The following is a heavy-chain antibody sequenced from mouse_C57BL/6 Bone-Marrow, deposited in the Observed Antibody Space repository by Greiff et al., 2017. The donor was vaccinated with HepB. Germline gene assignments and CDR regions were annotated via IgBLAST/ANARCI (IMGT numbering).Heavy chain of an antibody. Sequence: EVKLMESGGGLVKPGGSLKLSCAASGFTFSDYGMHWVRQAPEKGLEWVAYISSGSSTIYYADTVKGRFTISRDNAKNTLFLQMTSLRSEDTAMYYCARAYYYGSSYKGFAYWGQGTLVTVSA. CDR3: ARAYYYGSSYKGFAY. CDR2: ISSGSSTI. CDR1: GFTFSDYG. V-gene: IGHV5-17*01. J-gene: IGHJ3*01. D-gene: IGHD1-1*01.